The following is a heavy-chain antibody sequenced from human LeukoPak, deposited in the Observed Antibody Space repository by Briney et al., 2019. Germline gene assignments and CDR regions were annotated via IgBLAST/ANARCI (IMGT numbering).Heavy chain of an antibody. V-gene: IGHV3-48*01. D-gene: IGHD5-18*01. Sequence: GGSLRLSCAASGFTFSSYSMNWVRQAPGKVLEWVSYISSSSSTIYYADSVKGRFTISRDNAKNSLYLQMNSLRAEDTAVYYCARTSAAAMVKAENWYFDLWGRGTLVTVSS. J-gene: IGHJ2*01. CDR3: ARTSAAAMVKAENWYFDL. CDR2: ISSSSSTI. CDR1: GFTFSSYS.